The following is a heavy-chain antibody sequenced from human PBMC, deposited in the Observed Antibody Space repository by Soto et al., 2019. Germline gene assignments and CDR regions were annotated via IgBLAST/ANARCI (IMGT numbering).Heavy chain of an antibody. V-gene: IGHV3-23*01. Sequence: PGGSLRLSCTTSGLTFDTYGMHWVRQAPGKGLEWVSTLNRSGGGKYYGDSVKGRFTISRDNTKNTLYLQMNSLRAEDTAVYYCAISPDGFNWFDPWGQGTLVTVSS. J-gene: IGHJ5*02. CDR1: GLTFDTYG. CDR3: AISPDGFNWFDP. CDR2: LNRSGGGK.